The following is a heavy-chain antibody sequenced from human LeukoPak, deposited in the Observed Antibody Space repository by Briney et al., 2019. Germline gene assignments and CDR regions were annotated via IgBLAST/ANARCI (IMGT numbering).Heavy chain of an antibody. J-gene: IGHJ4*02. CDR3: ARSLRDWYKDY. CDR1: GYTFTNYD. V-gene: IGHV1-8*01. CDR2: MNPNSGDT. Sequence: ASVKVSCKASGYTFTNYDNNWVRQATGQGLEWMGWMNPNSGDTAYAQKFQGRVTMTRDTSINTIYMELSSLRSEDTAVYYCARSLRDWYKDYWGQGTLVTVSS. D-gene: IGHD6-19*01.